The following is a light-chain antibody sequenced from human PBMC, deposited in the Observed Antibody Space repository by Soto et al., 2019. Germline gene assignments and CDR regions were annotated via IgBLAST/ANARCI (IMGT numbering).Light chain of an antibody. V-gene: IGKV2-24*01. Sequence: DIVMTQTPLSSPVTRGQPASISCKSSQSLVHSDGNTYLSWLHQRPGQPPRLLIYKVSHRLSGVPDRFSGSGAGTHFTLKISRVEAEAVGVYYCMQATQFPHYTFGQGTKLEIK. CDR3: MQATQFPHYT. J-gene: IGKJ2*01. CDR2: KVS. CDR1: QSLVHSDGNTY.